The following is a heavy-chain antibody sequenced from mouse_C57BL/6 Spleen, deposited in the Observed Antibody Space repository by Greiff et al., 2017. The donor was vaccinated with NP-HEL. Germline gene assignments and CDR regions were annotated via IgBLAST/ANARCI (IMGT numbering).Heavy chain of an antibody. CDR1: GYTFTSYR. V-gene: IGHV1-52*01. CDR2: IDPSDSET. D-gene: IGHD1-1*01. J-gene: IGHJ2*01. Sequence: QVQLQQPGAELVRPGSSVKLSCKASGYTFTSYRMHWVKQRPIQGLEWIGNIDPSDSETHYNQKFKDKATLTVDKSSSTAYMQLSSLTSEDSAVYYCLIYYYGSDYFDYWGQGTTLTVSS. CDR3: LIYYYGSDYFDY.